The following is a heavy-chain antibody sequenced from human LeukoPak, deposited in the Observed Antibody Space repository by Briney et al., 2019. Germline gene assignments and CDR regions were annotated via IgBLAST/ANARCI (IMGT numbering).Heavy chain of an antibody. CDR2: IYSGGST. CDR1: GFTVSSNY. V-gene: IGHV3-66*01. Sequence: GGSLRLSCAASGFTVSSNYMSWVRQAPGKGLEWVSVIYSGGSTYYADSVKGRFTISRDNSKNTLYLQMNSLRAEDTAVYYCARDHGDYYDSSGYYYVDYWGQGTLVTVSS. CDR3: ARDHGDYYDSSGYYYVDY. D-gene: IGHD3-22*01. J-gene: IGHJ4*02.